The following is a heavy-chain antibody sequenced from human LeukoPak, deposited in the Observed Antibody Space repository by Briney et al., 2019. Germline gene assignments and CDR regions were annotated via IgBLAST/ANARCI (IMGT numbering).Heavy chain of an antibody. J-gene: IGHJ4*02. CDR1: GDSFSNYF. V-gene: IGHV4-4*09. Sequence: SETLSLTCTVTGDSFSNYFWAWIRQPPGKGLEWMGFIQNSGTIKLNSSLKSRVTLSMDPSNNQFSLRLTSVTAADTAFYFCARRRGGFGEGEFNFWGPGTLVTVSS. CDR3: ARRRGGFGEGEFNF. D-gene: IGHD3-10*01. CDR2: IQNSGTI.